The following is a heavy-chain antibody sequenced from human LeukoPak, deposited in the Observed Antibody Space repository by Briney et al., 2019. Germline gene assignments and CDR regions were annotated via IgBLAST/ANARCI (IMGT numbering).Heavy chain of an antibody. Sequence: PGGSLRLSCAASGYVFSNYAMTWVRQAPGKRLEWVSGISHNGDRIYYADSVKGRFTISRDNSKNIVYLQMNSLRPEDTALYYCTEDSVAAAGTAWFDPWGQGTLVTVSS. J-gene: IGHJ5*02. V-gene: IGHV3-23*01. CDR2: ISHNGDRI. CDR1: GYVFSNYA. CDR3: TEDSVAAAGTAWFDP. D-gene: IGHD6-13*01.